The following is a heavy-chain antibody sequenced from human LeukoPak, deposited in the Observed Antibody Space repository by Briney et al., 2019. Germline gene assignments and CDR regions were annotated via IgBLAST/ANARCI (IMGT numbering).Heavy chain of an antibody. CDR2: ISGSGGST. J-gene: IGHJ4*02. CDR3: ATPMRDSSSWRYYFDY. V-gene: IGHV3-23*01. CDR1: GFTFSSYA. D-gene: IGHD6-13*01. Sequence: PGGSLRLSCAASGFTFSSYAMSWVRQAPGKGLEWVSAISGSGGSTYYADSVKGRFTISRDNSKNTLYLQMNSLRAEDTAAYYCATPMRDSSSWRYYFDYWGQGTLVTVSS.